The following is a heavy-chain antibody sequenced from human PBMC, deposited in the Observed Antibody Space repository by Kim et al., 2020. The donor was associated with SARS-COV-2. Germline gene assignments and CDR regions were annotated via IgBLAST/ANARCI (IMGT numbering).Heavy chain of an antibody. V-gene: IGHV1-18*01. CDR2: ISAYNGNT. D-gene: IGHD3-22*01. CDR1: GYTFTSYG. Sequence: ASVKVSCKASGYTFTSYGISWVRQAPGQGLEWMGWISAYNGNTNYAQKLQGRVTMTTDTSTSTAYMELRRLRYDDTAVYYCARGGSRVTMIVVVMADAFDIWGQGTMVTVSS. CDR3: ARGGSRVTMIVVVMADAFDI. J-gene: IGHJ3*02.